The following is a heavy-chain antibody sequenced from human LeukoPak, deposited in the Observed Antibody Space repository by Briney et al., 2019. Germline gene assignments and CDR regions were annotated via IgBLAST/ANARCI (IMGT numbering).Heavy chain of an antibody. CDR1: GGSFSGYY. J-gene: IGHJ4*02. CDR2: INHSGST. CDR3: ARRIVVVVAAQNYFDY. D-gene: IGHD2-15*01. V-gene: IGHV4-34*01. Sequence: SETLSLTCAVYGGSFSGYYWSWIRQPPGKGLEWIGEINHSGSTNYNPSLKSRVTISVDTSKNQFSLKLSSVTAADTAVYYCARRIVVVVAAQNYFDYWGQGTLVTVSS.